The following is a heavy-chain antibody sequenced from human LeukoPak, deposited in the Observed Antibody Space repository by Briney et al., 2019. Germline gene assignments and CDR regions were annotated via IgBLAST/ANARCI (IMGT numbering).Heavy chain of an antibody. Sequence: GGSLRLSCAASGFTFSSYSMNWVRQAPGKGLEWVSYISSSSSTIYYADSVKGRFTISRDNAKHSLYLQMNSLRDEDTAVYFCARDRGSGWYGDLGYWGQGTLVTVSS. J-gene: IGHJ4*02. CDR2: ISSSSSTI. CDR1: GFTFSSYS. V-gene: IGHV3-48*02. D-gene: IGHD6-19*01. CDR3: ARDRGSGWYGDLGY.